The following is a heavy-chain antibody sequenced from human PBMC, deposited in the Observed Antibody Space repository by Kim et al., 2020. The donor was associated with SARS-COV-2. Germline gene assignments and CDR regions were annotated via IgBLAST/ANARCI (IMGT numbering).Heavy chain of an antibody. Sequence: GGSLRLSCAASGFTFSSYAMSWVRQAPGKGLEWVSAISGSGGSTYYADSVKGRFTISRDNSKNTLYLQMNSLRAEDTAVYYCAKAPYDSSGYSDPFDYWVQGTLVTVSS. CDR3: AKAPYDSSGYSDPFDY. J-gene: IGHJ4*02. D-gene: IGHD3-22*01. V-gene: IGHV3-23*01. CDR1: GFTFSSYA. CDR2: ISGSGGST.